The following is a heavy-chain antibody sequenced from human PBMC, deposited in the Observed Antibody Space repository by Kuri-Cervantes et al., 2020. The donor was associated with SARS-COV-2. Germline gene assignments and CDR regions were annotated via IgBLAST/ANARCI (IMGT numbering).Heavy chain of an antibody. V-gene: IGHV1-3*01. J-gene: IGHJ6*02. CDR2: IKAGNGNT. Sequence: ASVKVSCKASGYTFTSYSIHWVRQAPGQRLEWMGWIKAGNGNTKYSQKFQGRVTITRDTSASTAYMELSSLRSEDTAVYYCARGPKESLEYSSGHYYYYGMDVWGQGTTVTVSS. D-gene: IGHD6-19*01. CDR3: ARGPKESLEYSSGHYYYYGMDV. CDR1: GYTFTSYS.